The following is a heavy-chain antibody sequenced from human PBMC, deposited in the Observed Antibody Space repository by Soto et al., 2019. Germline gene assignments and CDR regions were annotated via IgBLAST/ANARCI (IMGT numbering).Heavy chain of an antibody. CDR2: ISGSGGNT. D-gene: IGHD1-26*01. Sequence: GGSLRLSCAASGFTFSSYAMNWVRQAPGKGLEWVSGISGSGGNTYYADSVKGRFTISRDNSKKTLYLHMYSLRAGDMAVYYCAKAGGRAGSFNARVHYWGEGPTVTLYS. J-gene: IGHJ4*02. CDR1: GFTFSSYA. V-gene: IGHV3-23*01. CDR3: AKAGGRAGSFNARVHY.